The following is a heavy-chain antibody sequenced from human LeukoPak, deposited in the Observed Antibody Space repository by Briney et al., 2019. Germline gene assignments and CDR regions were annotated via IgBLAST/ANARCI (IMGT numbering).Heavy chain of an antibody. J-gene: IGHJ3*02. D-gene: IGHD6-13*01. Sequence: ASVKVSCKASGYTFTSYGISWVRQAPGQGLEWMGWISAYNGNTNYAQKLQGRVTMTTDTSTSTAYMELRSLRSDDTAVYYCARGSLGYSSSWYYRIDAFDIWGRGTMVTVSS. CDR3: ARGSLGYSSSWYYRIDAFDI. CDR1: GYTFTSYG. V-gene: IGHV1-18*01. CDR2: ISAYNGNT.